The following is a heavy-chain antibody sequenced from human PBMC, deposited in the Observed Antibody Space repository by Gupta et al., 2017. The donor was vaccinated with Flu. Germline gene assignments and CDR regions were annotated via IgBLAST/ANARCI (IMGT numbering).Heavy chain of an antibody. V-gene: IGHV3-74*01. CDR3: ATVTTGG. J-gene: IGHJ4*02. D-gene: IGHD4-17*01. CDR2: LNPGGSSK. CDR1: GFTFSGSY. Sequence: EVQLVESGGGLVQPGGSLRLSCAASGFTFSGSYLQWVSQAPGKGLWWVSRLNPGGSSKRYGDSVKGRVTISRDKANNTLSLQMTRLGDEDAAVYYCATVTTGGWGQGSLGTVSS.